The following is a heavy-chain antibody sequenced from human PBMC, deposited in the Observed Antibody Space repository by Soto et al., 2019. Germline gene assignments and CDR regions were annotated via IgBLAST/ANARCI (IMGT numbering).Heavy chain of an antibody. J-gene: IGHJ4*02. D-gene: IGHD3-22*01. CDR2: INANGGST. CDR3: ARADYYDSSGFYYDC. V-gene: IGHV1-18*01. CDR1: GYTFTSYG. Sequence: ASVKVSCKASGYTFTSYGISWVRQAPGQGLEWMGRINANGGSTNYAQKFQGRITMTRDTSTSTVYMELSSLRSEDTAVYFCARADYYDSSGFYYDCWGQGSLVTVSS.